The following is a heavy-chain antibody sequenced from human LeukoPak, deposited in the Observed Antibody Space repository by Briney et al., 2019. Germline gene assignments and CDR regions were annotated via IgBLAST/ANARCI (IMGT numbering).Heavy chain of an antibody. D-gene: IGHD2-15*01. V-gene: IGHV3-9*01. CDR2: ISWNSGSI. J-gene: IGHJ4*02. CDR3: AKDISMVAALPDY. CDR1: GFTFDDYA. Sequence: PGGSLRLPCAASGFTFDDYAMHWVRQAPGKGLEWVSGISWNSGSIGYADSVKGRFTISRDNAKNSLYLQMNSLRAEDTALYYCAKDISMVAALPDYWGQGTLVTVSS.